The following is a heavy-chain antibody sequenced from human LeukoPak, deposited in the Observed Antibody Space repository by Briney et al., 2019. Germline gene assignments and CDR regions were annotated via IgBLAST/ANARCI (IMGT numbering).Heavy chain of an antibody. D-gene: IGHD3-10*01. CDR3: AFGAMKY. V-gene: IGHV4-61*02. Sequence: PSQTLSLTCTVSGGSISGGSYYWNWIRQPAGTGLEWIGRIYSSGSTNYNPSLKSRVTISVDTSKNKFSLKLSSVTAADTAVYYCAFGAMKYWGQGTLVTVSS. CDR2: IYSSGST. J-gene: IGHJ4*02. CDR1: GGSISGGSYY.